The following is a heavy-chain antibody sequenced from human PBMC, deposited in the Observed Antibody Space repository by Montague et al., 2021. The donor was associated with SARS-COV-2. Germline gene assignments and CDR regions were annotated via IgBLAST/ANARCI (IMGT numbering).Heavy chain of an antibody. Sequence: PALVNPTQTLTLTCTFSGFSLSTSGMCVSWIRQPPGKALEWLARIDWDDDKYYNTSLKTRLTISKDTSKNQVVLTMTNMDPVDTATYYCARDYIAAAGIYYYYYGMDVWGQGTTVTVSS. CDR2: IDWDDDK. J-gene: IGHJ6*02. V-gene: IGHV2-70*11. CDR3: ARDYIAAAGIYYYYYGMDV. CDR1: GFSLSTSGMC. D-gene: IGHD6-13*01.